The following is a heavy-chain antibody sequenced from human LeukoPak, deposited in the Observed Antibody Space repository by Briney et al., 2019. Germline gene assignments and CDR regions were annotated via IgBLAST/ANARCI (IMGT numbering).Heavy chain of an antibody. D-gene: IGHD6-19*01. V-gene: IGHV3-23*01. CDR2: ISRGGDSA. CDR3: AKVDGSGWSPFDY. J-gene: IGHJ4*02. CDR1: GFTFSNCA. Sequence: GGSLRLSCVASGFTFSNCAMIWVRQAPGKGLEWVSAISRGGDSAYYADSVKGRFTISRDNSNNMLYLQMNSLRAEDTAVYYCAKVDGSGWSPFDYWGQGALVTVSP.